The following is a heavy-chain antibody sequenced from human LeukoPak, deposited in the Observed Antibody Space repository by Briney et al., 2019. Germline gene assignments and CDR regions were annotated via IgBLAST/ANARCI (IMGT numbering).Heavy chain of an antibody. CDR1: GASVSSGSYY. CDR3: ARVLYDSFDP. D-gene: IGHD2-8*01. V-gene: IGHV4-61*01. Sequence: SETQSLTCTVSGASVSSGSYYWSWIRQPPGKGLEWIGYLYYSGSTNYDPSLKSRVTISLDASKNQFSLRLSSVTAADTAVYFSARVLYDSFDPWGQGTLVTVSS. J-gene: IGHJ5*02. CDR2: LYYSGST.